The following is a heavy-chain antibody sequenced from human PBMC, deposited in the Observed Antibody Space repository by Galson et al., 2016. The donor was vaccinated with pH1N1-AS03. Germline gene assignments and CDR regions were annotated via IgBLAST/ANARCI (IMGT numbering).Heavy chain of an antibody. CDR3: ARQVRDGYNDYFDY. CDR1: GYIFTSYW. V-gene: IGHV5-51*01. CDR2: IYPGDSDT. Sequence: GAEVKKPEESLKISCKTSGYIFTSYWVAWVRHMPGKGLEWMGIIYPGDSDTRYTPPFQGQVTISADRSINTAYLQRSSLMASDTAIYYCARQVRDGYNDYFDYWGQGILVTVSS. J-gene: IGHJ4*02. D-gene: IGHD5-24*01.